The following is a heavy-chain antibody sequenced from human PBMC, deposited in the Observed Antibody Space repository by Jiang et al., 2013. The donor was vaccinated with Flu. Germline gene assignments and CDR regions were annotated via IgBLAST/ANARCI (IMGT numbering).Heavy chain of an antibody. V-gene: IGHV1-2*02. D-gene: IGHD3-10*01. Sequence: YTFTGYYMHWVRQAPGQGLEWMGWINPNSGGTNYAQKFQGRVTMTRDTSISTAYMELSRLRSDDTAVYYCARDRWFGELLGWFDPWGQGTLVTVSS. CDR1: YTFTGYY. CDR2: INPNSGGT. J-gene: IGHJ5*02. CDR3: ARDRWFGELLGWFDP.